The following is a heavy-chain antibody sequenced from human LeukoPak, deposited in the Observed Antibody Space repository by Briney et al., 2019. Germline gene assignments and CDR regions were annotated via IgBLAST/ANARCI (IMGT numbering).Heavy chain of an antibody. V-gene: IGHV3-21*01. Sequence: PGGSLRLSCAGSGFTFSNYSMNWVRQAPGKGLEWVSSISSSSSYIYYADSVKGRFTISRDNAKNSLYLQMNSLRAEDTAVYYCAREWNDYYDSSGYYDYWGQGTLVTVSS. J-gene: IGHJ4*02. D-gene: IGHD3-22*01. CDR3: AREWNDYYDSSGYYDY. CDR2: ISSSSSYI. CDR1: GFTFSNYS.